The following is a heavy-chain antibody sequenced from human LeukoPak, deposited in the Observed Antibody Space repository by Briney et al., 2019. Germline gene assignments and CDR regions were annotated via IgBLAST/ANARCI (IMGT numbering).Heavy chain of an antibody. Sequence: RSARSLRLSCAASGFTFSSYDMHWVRQAPGKGLEWVALIWYDGSNKNYADSVKGRFTISIDNSKNTLFLQMNSLRAEDTAVYYCAREASDAFDIWGQGTMVTVSS. J-gene: IGHJ3*02. CDR2: IWYDGSNK. V-gene: IGHV3-33*01. CDR1: GFTFSSYD. CDR3: AREASDAFDI.